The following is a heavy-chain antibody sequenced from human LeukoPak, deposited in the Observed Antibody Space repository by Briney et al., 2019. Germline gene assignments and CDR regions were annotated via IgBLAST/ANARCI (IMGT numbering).Heavy chain of an antibody. CDR3: ARLRGLLHFDY. Sequence: SETLSLTCTVSGGSISSSSYYWGWIRPPPGKGLEWIGSIYYSGSNYYNPSLKSRVTTSVDTSKKQFSLKLSSVTAADAAVYYCARLRGLLHFDYWGQGTLVTVSS. CDR1: GGSISSSSYY. CDR2: IYYSGSN. D-gene: IGHD3-10*01. V-gene: IGHV4-39*01. J-gene: IGHJ4*02.